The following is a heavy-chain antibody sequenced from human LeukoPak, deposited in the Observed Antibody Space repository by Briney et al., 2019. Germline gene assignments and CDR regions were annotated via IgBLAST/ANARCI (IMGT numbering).Heavy chain of an antibody. J-gene: IGHJ5*02. CDR1: GFTFSSYS. V-gene: IGHV3-21*01. Sequence: GGSLRLSCAASGFTFSSYSMNWVRQAPGKGLEWVSSISSSSSYIYYADSVKGRFTISRDNAKNSLYLQMNSLRAEDTAVYYCARGYSSGWDNWFDPWGQGTLVTVSS. CDR2: ISSSSSYI. CDR3: ARGYSSGWDNWFDP. D-gene: IGHD6-19*01.